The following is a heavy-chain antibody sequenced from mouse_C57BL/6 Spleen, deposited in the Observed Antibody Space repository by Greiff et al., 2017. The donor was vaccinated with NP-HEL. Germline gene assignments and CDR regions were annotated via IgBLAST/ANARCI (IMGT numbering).Heavy chain of an antibody. D-gene: IGHD1-1*01. CDR2: IDPETGGT. CDR1: GYTFTDYE. Sequence: QVQLQQSGAELVRPGASVTLSCKASGYTFTDYEMHWVKQTPVHGLEWIGAIDPETGGTAYNQKFKGKAILTADKASSTAYMELRSLTSEDSAVNYGKRFYGSSPHWYFDVWGTGTTVTVSS. J-gene: IGHJ1*03. CDR3: KRFYGSSPHWYFDV. V-gene: IGHV1-15*01.